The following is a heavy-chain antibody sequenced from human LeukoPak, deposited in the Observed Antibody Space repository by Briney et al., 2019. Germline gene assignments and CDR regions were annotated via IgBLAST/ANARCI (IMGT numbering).Heavy chain of an antibody. D-gene: IGHD3-10*01. Sequence: SETLSLTCTVSGGSISSSSYYWGWIRQPPGKGLEWIGSIYYSGSTYYNPSLKSRVTISVDTSKNQISLKLSSVTAADTAVYYCARDRIYYGSGSPIDYWGQGTLVTVSS. J-gene: IGHJ4*02. CDR1: GGSISSSSYY. V-gene: IGHV4-39*07. CDR2: IYYSGST. CDR3: ARDRIYYGSGSPIDY.